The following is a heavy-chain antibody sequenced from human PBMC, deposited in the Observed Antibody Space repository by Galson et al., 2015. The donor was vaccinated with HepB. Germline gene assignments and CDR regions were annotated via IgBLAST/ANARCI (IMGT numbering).Heavy chain of an antibody. CDR2: IYPAASDT. J-gene: IGHJ4*02. CDR3: ARGGLYSFFY. D-gene: IGHD5-18*01. Sequence: QSGAEVKKPGESLKISCKTSGYRFTTNWIAWVRQMPGKGLEWMGLIYPAASDTRYSPSFQGQVTISADKSITTAYLQWNSLKASDTAMYYCARGGLYSFFYWGQGTQVTVSS. CDR1: GYRFTTNW. V-gene: IGHV5-51*01.